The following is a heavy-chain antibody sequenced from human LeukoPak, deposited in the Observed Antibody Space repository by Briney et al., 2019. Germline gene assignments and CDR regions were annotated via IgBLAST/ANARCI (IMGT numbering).Heavy chain of an antibody. Sequence: PGGSLRLSCAASGFTFSSYAMSWVRQAPGKGLEWVSTISGSGGNTYYADSVKGRFTISGDNSKNTLYLEMNSLRVEDTAVYYCAKVGYNFQFDYWGQGALVTVSS. V-gene: IGHV3-23*01. CDR1: GFTFSSYA. J-gene: IGHJ4*02. D-gene: IGHD5-24*01. CDR3: AKVGYNFQFDY. CDR2: ISGSGGNT.